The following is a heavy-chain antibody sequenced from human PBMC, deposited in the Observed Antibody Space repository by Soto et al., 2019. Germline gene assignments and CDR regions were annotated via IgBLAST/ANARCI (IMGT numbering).Heavy chain of an antibody. CDR1: GFTVTTNY. V-gene: IGHV3-66*04. CDR3: ARQCLGGYHDSNGGYHPWGDHFDS. D-gene: IGHD3-22*01. J-gene: IGHJ4*02. Sequence: EVQLVESGGGLVQPGGSLRLSCAAAGFTVTTNYMAWVRQAPGKGLEWVSLISSDGTTNYADSVKGRFTISRDSSSNTLLQQMNSLTVDDTAVYHCARQCLGGYHDSNGGYHPWGDHFDSWGLGTLVSVSS. CDR2: ISSDGTT.